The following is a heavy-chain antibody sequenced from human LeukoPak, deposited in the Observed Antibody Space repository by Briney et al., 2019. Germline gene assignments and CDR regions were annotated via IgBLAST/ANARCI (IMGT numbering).Heavy chain of an antibody. CDR3: ARDRMGGTQYYFDY. D-gene: IGHD1-26*01. V-gene: IGHV1-46*01. Sequence: ASVKVSCKASGYTFTSYYMHWVRQAPGQGLEWMGIINPSGGSTSYAQKFQGRVTVTRDVSTSTVYMELRSLRSDDTAVYYCARDRMGGTQYYFDYWGQGTLVTVSS. CDR1: GYTFTSYY. CDR2: INPSGGST. J-gene: IGHJ4*02.